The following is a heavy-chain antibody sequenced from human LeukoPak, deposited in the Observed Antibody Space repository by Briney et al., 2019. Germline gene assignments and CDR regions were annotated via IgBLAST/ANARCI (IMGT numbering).Heavy chain of an antibody. J-gene: IGHJ4*02. CDR3: ARPIPYCSGGSCYPAYFDY. D-gene: IGHD2-15*01. V-gene: IGHV4-39*07. CDR1: GGSISSSSYY. CDR2: INHSGST. Sequence: PSETLSLTCTVSGGSISSSSYYWGWIRQPPGKGLEWIGEINHSGSTNYNPSLKSRVTISVDTSKNQFSLKLSSVTAADTAVYYCARPIPYCSGGSCYPAYFDYWGQGTLVTVSS.